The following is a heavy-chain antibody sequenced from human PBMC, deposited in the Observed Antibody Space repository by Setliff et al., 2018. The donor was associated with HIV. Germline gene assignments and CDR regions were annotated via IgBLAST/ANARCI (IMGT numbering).Heavy chain of an antibody. J-gene: IGHJ4*02. Sequence: GGSLRLSCAASGFTFNSYGIHWVRQAPGKGLEWVALIWYDASKKEYSDSVKGRFNILRDDSKKTAYLQMNSLRDEDTAVYYCVKDVLKFWSGSGALDFWGPGALVTVSS. V-gene: IGHV3-33*06. CDR2: IWYDASKK. D-gene: IGHD3-3*01. CDR3: VKDVLKFWSGSGALDF. CDR1: GFTFNSYG.